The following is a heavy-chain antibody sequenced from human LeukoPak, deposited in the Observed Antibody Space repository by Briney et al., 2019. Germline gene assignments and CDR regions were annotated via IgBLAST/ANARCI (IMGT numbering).Heavy chain of an antibody. CDR2: IYYSGST. D-gene: IGHD3-16*02. CDR1: GGSISSSSYY. Sequence: SETLSLTCTVSGGSISSSSYYWGWIRQPPGKGLEWIGSIYYSGSTYYNPSLKSRVTISVDTSKNQFSLKLSSVTAADTAVYYCARGVYYDYVWGSYRTKPFDYWGQGTLVTVSS. CDR3: ARGVYYDYVWGSYRTKPFDY. V-gene: IGHV4-39*07. J-gene: IGHJ4*02.